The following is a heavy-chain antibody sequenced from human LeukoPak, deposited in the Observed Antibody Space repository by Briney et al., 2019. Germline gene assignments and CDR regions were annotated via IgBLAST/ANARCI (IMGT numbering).Heavy chain of an antibody. CDR2: INPKSGGT. CDR3: ARDLASTPHWELDY. V-gene: IGHV1-2*06. CDR1: GYIFTDYY. J-gene: IGHJ4*02. Sequence: ASVKVSCKASGYIFTDYYIHLVRQSHAQGLEWMGRINPKSGGTDDAQDFQGRVTITRDSSINTVHLYLSSLTSDDTAVYYCARDLASTPHWELDYWGQGSPVTVSP. D-gene: IGHD7-27*01.